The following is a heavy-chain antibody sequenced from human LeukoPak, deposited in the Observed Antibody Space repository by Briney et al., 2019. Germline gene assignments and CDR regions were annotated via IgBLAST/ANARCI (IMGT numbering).Heavy chain of an antibody. V-gene: IGHV3-11*01. Sequence: GGSLRLSCAASGFTFSDYYMSWIRQAPGKGLEWVSYISSRGSTIYYADSVKGRFTISRDNAKNSLYLQMNSLRAEDTAVYYCARGRPYYYDSSGYSYWGQGTLVTVSS. D-gene: IGHD3-22*01. CDR2: ISSRGSTI. CDR1: GFTFSDYY. J-gene: IGHJ4*02. CDR3: ARGRPYYYDSSGYSY.